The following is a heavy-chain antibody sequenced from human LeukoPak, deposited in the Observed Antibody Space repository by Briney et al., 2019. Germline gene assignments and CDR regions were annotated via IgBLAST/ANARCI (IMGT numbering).Heavy chain of an antibody. D-gene: IGHD6-6*01. Sequence: GSLRLSCAASGFTFSSYLMNWVRQAPGKGLEWVATIKQDGSVKNYVGSVKGRFTVSRDNAKNLVYLQMSSLRAEDTAVCYCARDPAAAPYFDYWGQGALVTVSS. CDR1: GFTFSSYL. CDR2: IKQDGSVK. J-gene: IGHJ4*02. V-gene: IGHV3-7*01. CDR3: ARDPAAAPYFDY.